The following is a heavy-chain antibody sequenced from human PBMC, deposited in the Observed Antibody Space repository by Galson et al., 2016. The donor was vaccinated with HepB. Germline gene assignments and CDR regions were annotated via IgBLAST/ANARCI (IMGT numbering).Heavy chain of an antibody. J-gene: IGHJ3*01. CDR2: MSFDEYTK. V-gene: IGHV3-30*04. CDR3: ARAPYQIRFIYAFDV. Sequence: SLRLSCAASGFSFSSYTMHWVRQAPGKGPEWVAAMSFDEYTKSYADSVRGRFTISRDNSKNTLLLQISSLRVEDTAMYYCARAPYQIRFIYAFDVWGQGTRVTVS. D-gene: IGHD3-10*01. CDR1: GFSFSSYT.